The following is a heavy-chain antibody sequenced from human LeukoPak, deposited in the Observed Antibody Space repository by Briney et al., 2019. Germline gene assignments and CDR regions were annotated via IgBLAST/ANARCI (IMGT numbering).Heavy chain of an antibody. V-gene: IGHV4-4*02. CDR3: ARRLWFGDYYYYYYMDV. CDR1: GGSISSSNW. CDR2: IYHSGST. J-gene: IGHJ6*03. D-gene: IGHD3-10*01. Sequence: SETLSLTCAVSGGSISSSNWWSWVRQPPGKGLEWIGEIYHSGSTNYNPSLKSRVTISVDTSKNQFSLKLSSVTAADTAVYYCARRLWFGDYYYYYYMDVWGKGTTVTISS.